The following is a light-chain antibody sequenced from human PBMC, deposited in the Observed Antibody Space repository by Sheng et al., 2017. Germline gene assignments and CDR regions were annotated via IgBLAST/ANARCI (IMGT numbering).Light chain of an antibody. Sequence: EIVLTQSPGTLSLSPGERATLSCRASQSVSSSYLAWYQQKPGQAPRLLIYGTSNRAIGIPDRFSGSGSGTDFTLIISRLEPEDFAVYYCQQYGSSPPYSFGQGTKLEIK. CDR3: QQYGSSPPYS. J-gene: IGKJ2*03. CDR2: GTS. CDR1: QSVSSSY. V-gene: IGKV3-20*01.